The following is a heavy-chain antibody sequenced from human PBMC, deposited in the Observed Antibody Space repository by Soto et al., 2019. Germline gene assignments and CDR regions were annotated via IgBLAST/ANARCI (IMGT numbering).Heavy chain of an antibody. CDR2: ISAYNGNT. CDR1: GYTFTSYG. V-gene: IGHV1-18*01. D-gene: IGHD2-15*01. Sequence: GASVKVSCKASGYTFTSYGISWVRQAPGQGFEWMGWISAYNGNTNYAQKLQGRVTMTTDTSTSTAYMELRSLRSDDTAVYYCARIVVVAAIAYYYYGMDVWGQGTTVTVS. CDR3: ARIVVVAAIAYYYYGMDV. J-gene: IGHJ6*02.